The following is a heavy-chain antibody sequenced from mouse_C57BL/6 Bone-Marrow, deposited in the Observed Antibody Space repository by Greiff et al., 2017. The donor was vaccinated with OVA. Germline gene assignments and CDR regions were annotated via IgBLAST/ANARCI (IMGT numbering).Heavy chain of an antibody. J-gene: IGHJ1*03. CDR1: GFTFSSYA. CDR2: ISYGGSYT. CDR3: ARDQGNYWYFDV. D-gene: IGHD2-1*01. Sequence: EVKLQESGGGLVKPGGSLKLSCAASGFTFSSYAMSWVRQTPEKRLEWVATISYGGSYTYYPDNVKGRFTISRDNAKNNLYLQMSHLKSEDTAMYYCARDQGNYWYFDVWGTGTTVTVSS. V-gene: IGHV5-4*01.